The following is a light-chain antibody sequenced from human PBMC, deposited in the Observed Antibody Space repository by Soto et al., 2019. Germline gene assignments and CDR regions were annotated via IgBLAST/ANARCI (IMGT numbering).Light chain of an antibody. CDR1: QSLRSN. V-gene: IGKV3-15*01. CDR3: QQSNNWPPWT. CDR2: GAS. Sequence: EVVLTQSPAPLSVSPGQRATLSCRASQSLRSNLAWFQHKRGQAPRLLIYGASTRATGIPARFSGSGYGTEFTLTISSLQSEDFAIYFCQQSNNWPPWTFGQGTKVEIK. J-gene: IGKJ1*01.